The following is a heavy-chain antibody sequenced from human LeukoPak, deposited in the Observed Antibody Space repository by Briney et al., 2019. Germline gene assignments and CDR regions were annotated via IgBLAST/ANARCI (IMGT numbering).Heavy chain of an antibody. J-gene: IGHJ5*02. D-gene: IGHD2-2*01. CDR3: ARGHNDCSSTSCYSLVDP. CDR2: IYYSGST. CDR1: GGSISSGGYY. Sequence: SQTLSLTCTVSGGSISSGGYYWSWNRQHPGKGLEWIGYIYYSGSTYYNPSLKSRVTISVDTSKKQFSLKLSSVTAADTAVYYCARGHNDCSSTSCYSLVDPWGQGTLVTVSS. V-gene: IGHV4-31*03.